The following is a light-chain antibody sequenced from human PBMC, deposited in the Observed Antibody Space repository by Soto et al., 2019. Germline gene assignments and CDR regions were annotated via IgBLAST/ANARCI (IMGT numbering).Light chain of an antibody. CDR1: SSDIGSYDL. V-gene: IGLV2-23*02. J-gene: IGLJ1*01. CDR3: CSFADFTYV. CDR2: EVT. Sequence: QSVLTQPASVSGSPGQSITISCTGTSSDIGSYDLVSWYQQHPGTAPELIIYEVTKRPSGVSTRFPGSKSGNTASLTISGLQAVDEADYYCCSFADFTYVFGTGTKVTVL.